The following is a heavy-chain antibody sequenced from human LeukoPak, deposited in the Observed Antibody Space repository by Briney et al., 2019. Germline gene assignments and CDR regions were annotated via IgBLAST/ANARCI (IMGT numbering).Heavy chain of an antibody. CDR2: ISAYNGNT. CDR1: GYTFTSYG. D-gene: IGHD6-13*01. Sequence: ASVKVSCKASGYTFTSYGISWVRQAPGQGLEWMGWISAYNGNTNYALKLQGRVTMTTDTSTSTAYMELRSLRSDDTAVYYCARYPMPMAAADHYYYYYMDVWGKGTTVTVSS. CDR3: ARYPMPMAAADHYYYYYMDV. V-gene: IGHV1-18*01. J-gene: IGHJ6*03.